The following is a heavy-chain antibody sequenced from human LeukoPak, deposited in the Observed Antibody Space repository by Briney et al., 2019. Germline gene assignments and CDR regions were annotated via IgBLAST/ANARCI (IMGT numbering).Heavy chain of an antibody. J-gene: IGHJ4*02. D-gene: IGHD6-6*01. V-gene: IGHV3-33*01. Sequence: GGSLRLSCAASGFTFSSYGMHWVRQAPGKGLEWVAVIWYDGSNKYYADSVKGRFTISRDNSKNTLYLQMNSLRAEDTAVYYCARDYSSSSCTYFDYWGQETLVTVSS. CDR3: ARDYSSSSCTYFDY. CDR1: GFTFSSYG. CDR2: IWYDGSNK.